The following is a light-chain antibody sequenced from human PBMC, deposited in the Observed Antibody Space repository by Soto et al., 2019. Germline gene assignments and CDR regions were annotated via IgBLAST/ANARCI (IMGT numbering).Light chain of an antibody. CDR3: CSWTSSATYV. Sequence: QSALTRPASVSGSPGQSITISCTGTSSDVGSYNLVSWYQQHPGKAPKLMIYEGSKRPSGVSNRFSGSKSGNTASLTISGLQAEDEADYYCCSWTSSATYVFGTGTKVTVL. CDR2: EGS. J-gene: IGLJ1*01. V-gene: IGLV2-14*02. CDR1: SSDVGSYNL.